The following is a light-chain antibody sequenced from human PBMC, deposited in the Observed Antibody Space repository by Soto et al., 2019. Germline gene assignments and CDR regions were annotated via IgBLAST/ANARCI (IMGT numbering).Light chain of an antibody. CDR2: GAS. V-gene: IGKV3-15*01. CDR3: QQYNNWPPWT. J-gene: IGKJ1*01. CDR1: QSVSSN. Sequence: EILLTQSPGTLSLSPGERATLSCMASQSVSSNLAWYQQKPGQAPRLLIYGASTRATGIPARFSGSGSGTEFTLTISSLQSEDFAVYYCQQYNNWPPWTFGQGTKVHIK.